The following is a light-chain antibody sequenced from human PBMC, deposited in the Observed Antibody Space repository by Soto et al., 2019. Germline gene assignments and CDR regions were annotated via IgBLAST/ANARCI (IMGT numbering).Light chain of an antibody. Sequence: EIVLTQSPGTLSLSPGERATLSCRASQSISSYLAWYQQKLGQAPRLLIYGASSRATGIPDRFSGSGSGTEFTLIISTLEPEDVAVYYCQQYDSTPPTFGGGTNVEIK. V-gene: IGKV3-20*01. CDR2: GAS. J-gene: IGKJ4*01. CDR3: QQYDSTPPT. CDR1: QSISSY.